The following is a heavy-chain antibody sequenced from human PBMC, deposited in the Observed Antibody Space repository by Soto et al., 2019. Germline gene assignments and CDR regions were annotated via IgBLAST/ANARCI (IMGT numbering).Heavy chain of an antibody. CDR2: MNPNSGNT. D-gene: IGHD3-3*01. CDR3: ARARSGGTIFGVVPYYYYYMDV. CDR1: GYTFTSYD. V-gene: IGHV1-8*01. Sequence: ASVKVSCKASGYTFTSYDINWVRQATGQGLEWMGWMNPNSGNTGYAQKFQGRVTMTRNTSISTAYMELSSLRSEDTAVYYCARARSGGTIFGVVPYYYYYMDVWGKGTTVTVSS. J-gene: IGHJ6*03.